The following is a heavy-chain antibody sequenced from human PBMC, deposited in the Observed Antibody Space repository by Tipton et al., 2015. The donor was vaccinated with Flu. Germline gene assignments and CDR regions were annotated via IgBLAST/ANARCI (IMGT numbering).Heavy chain of an antibody. CDR3: ARDNPLLDHAFDI. J-gene: IGHJ3*02. CDR1: GFTFSDYY. V-gene: IGHV3-11*01. CDR2: ISSSGSTI. Sequence: SLRLSCAASGFTFSDYYMSWIRQAPGKGLEWVSYISSSGSTIYCADSVKGRFTISRDNAKNSLYLQMNSLRAEDTAVYYCARDNPLLDHAFDIWGQGTMVTVSS.